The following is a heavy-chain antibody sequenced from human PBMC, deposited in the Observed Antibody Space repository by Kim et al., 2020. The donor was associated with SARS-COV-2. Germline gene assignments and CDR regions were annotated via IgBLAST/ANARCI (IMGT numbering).Heavy chain of an antibody. CDR2: ISSSSSYI. D-gene: IGHD6-13*01. CDR3: AREGEGVAAADDY. J-gene: IGHJ4*02. CDR1: GFTFSSYS. Sequence: GGSLRLSCAASGFTFSSYSMNWVRQAPGKGLEWVSSISSSSSYIYYADSVKGRFTISRDNAKNSLYLQMNSLRAEDTAVYYCAREGEGVAAADDYWGQGTLVTVSS. V-gene: IGHV3-21*01.